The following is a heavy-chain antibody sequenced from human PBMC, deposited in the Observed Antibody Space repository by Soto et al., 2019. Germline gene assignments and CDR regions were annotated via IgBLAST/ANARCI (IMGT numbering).Heavy chain of an antibody. V-gene: IGHV6-1*01. CDR1: VYGVSSNTAS. D-gene: IGHD5-12*01. Sequence: PSQTLSLTCAISVYGVSSNTASWNWIIQSPSRGLEWLGRTYFRSKWYNDYAVSVKSRIIINPDTSNNQFSLQLNSVTPEDTAVYFCAKGDNIGPKNGYAFEPWGQGIMVSVSS. CDR3: AKGDNIGPKNGYAFEP. J-gene: IGHJ5*02. CDR2: TYFRSKWYN.